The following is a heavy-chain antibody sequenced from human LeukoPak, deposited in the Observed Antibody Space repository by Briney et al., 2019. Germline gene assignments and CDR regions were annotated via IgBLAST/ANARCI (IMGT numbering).Heavy chain of an antibody. J-gene: IGHJ5*02. CDR1: GGSISSYY. Sequence: SETLSLTCTVSGGSISSYYWSWIRQPPGKGLEWIGYIYYSGSTNYNPSLKSRVTISVETSKNQFSLKLSSVTAADTAVYYCARAHPGVRAFTIFGVENWFDPWGRGTLVTVSS. V-gene: IGHV4-59*01. CDR3: ARAHPGVRAFTIFGVENWFDP. CDR2: IYYSGST. D-gene: IGHD3-3*01.